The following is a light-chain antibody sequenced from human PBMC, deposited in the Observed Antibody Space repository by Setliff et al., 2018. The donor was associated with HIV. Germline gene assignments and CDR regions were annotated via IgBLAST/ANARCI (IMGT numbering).Light chain of an antibody. CDR3: QHFNTYPLT. CDR2: GAS. Sequence: AIQLTQSPPSLSASVGDRVMITCRASQGISNTLAWYQQKPGGPPKVLIFGASKLESGVPSRFSGSGSGTEFTLIISSLQPEDCATYYCQHFNTYPLTFGGGTKVDIK. V-gene: IGKV1-13*02. CDR1: QGISNT. J-gene: IGKJ4*01.